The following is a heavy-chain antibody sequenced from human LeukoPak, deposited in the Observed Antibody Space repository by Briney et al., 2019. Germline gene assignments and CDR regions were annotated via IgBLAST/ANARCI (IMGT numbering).Heavy chain of an antibody. Sequence: GGSLRLSCAASGFTFSSYSMNWVRQAPGKGLEWVLSISSSSYIYYADSVKGRFTISRDNAKNSLYLQMNSLRAEDTAVYYCARATTYRDAFDIWGQGTMVTVSS. V-gene: IGHV3-21*01. D-gene: IGHD1-26*01. CDR2: ISSSSYI. CDR1: GFTFSSYS. CDR3: ARATTYRDAFDI. J-gene: IGHJ3*02.